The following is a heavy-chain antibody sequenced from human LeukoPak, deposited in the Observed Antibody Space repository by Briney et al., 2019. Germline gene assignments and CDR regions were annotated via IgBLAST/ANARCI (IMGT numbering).Heavy chain of an antibody. CDR3: ARQHCSGGDCYFFD. CDR1: GLIFSGSW. CDR2: INPDGSKK. J-gene: IGHJ4*02. D-gene: IGHD2-15*01. Sequence: PGGSLRLSCAASGLIFSGSWMNWVRQTPGKGLEWVATINPDGSKKGYVDSVKGRFTISRDNSKNTLYLQLNSLRAEDTAVYYCARQHCSGGDCYFFDWGQGTLVTVSS. V-gene: IGHV3-7*01.